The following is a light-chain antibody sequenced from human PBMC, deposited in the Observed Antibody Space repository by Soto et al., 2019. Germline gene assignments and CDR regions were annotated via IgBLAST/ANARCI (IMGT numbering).Light chain of an antibody. CDR1: QSVSSD. CDR2: GAS. V-gene: IGKV3-15*01. Sequence: EIVMTQSPPTLSVSPGERATLSCRASQSVSSDLAWYQQKPGQAPRLLIYGASTRATAIPARFSGSGSGTEFTLTISSLQSEDFAVYYCQQYNSWPPTFGQGTKVEIK. J-gene: IGKJ1*01. CDR3: QQYNSWPPT.